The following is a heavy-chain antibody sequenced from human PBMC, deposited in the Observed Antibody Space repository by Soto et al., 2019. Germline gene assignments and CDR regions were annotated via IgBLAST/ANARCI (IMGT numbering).Heavy chain of an antibody. CDR1: GGSFSGYY. V-gene: IGHV4-34*01. CDR2: INHSGST. J-gene: IGHJ5*02. Sequence: PSETLSLTCAVYGGSFSGYYWSWIRQPPGKGLEWIGEINHSGSTNYNPSLKSRVTISVDTSKNQFSLKLSSVTAADTAVYYCARGPYSSGWNWFDPWGQGTLVTVSS. D-gene: IGHD6-19*01. CDR3: ARGPYSSGWNWFDP.